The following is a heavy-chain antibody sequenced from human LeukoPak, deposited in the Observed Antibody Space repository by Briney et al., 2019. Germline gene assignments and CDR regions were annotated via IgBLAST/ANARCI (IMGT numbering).Heavy chain of an antibody. J-gene: IGHJ5*02. CDR3: ASRIA. D-gene: IGHD1-26*01. CDR1: GGSISSYC. CDR2: IYYSGGT. Sequence: SETLSLTCTVSGGSISSYCWSWIRQPPGKGLEWIGYIYYSGGTNYNPSLKSRVTISVDTSKNQFSLKLSSVTAADTAVYYCASRIAWSQGTLVTVSS. V-gene: IGHV4-59*08.